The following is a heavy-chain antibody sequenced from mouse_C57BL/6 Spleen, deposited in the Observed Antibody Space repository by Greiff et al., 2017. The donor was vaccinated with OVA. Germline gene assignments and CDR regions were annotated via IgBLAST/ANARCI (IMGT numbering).Heavy chain of an antibody. J-gene: IGHJ4*01. D-gene: IGHD2-1*01. CDR3: AGYGNYDYAMDY. V-gene: IGHV2-2*01. CDR2: IWSGGST. Sequence: VQLQQSGPGLVQPSQSLSITCTVSGFSLTSYGVHWVRQSPGKGLEWLGVIWSGGSTDYNAAFISRLSISKDNSKSQVFFKMNSLQADDTAIYDCAGYGNYDYAMDYWGQGTSVTVPS. CDR1: GFSLTSYG.